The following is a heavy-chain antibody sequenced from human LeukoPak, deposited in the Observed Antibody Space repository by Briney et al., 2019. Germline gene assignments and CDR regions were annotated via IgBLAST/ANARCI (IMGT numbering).Heavy chain of an antibody. D-gene: IGHD2-21*01. J-gene: IGHJ3*02. V-gene: IGHV3-30*02. CDR1: GFTFSSYG. CDR3: AKDITPHAYSAFDI. CDR2: IRYDGSNK. Sequence: GGSLRLSCAASGFTFSSYGMHWVRQAPGKGLEWVAFIRYDGSNKYYADSVKGRITISRDNSKNTLYLQMNSLRAEDTAVYYCAKDITPHAYSAFDIWGQGTMVTVSS.